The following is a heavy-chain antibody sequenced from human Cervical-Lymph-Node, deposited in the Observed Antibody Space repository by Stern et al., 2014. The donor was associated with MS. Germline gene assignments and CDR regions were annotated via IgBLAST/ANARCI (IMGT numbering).Heavy chain of an antibody. CDR2: INPNTGGT. CDR1: GYTFTGYY. CDR3: ARDQGSALDY. Sequence: VQLLESGAEVKKPGASVRVSCTASGYTFTGYYVYWVRQAPGQGLEWMGSINPNTGGTNYPQKFQGRVTMTRDTSINTAYMELTRLNSDDTAVYYCARDQGSALDYWGQGTLVTVSS. D-gene: IGHD2-15*01. V-gene: IGHV1-2*02. J-gene: IGHJ4*02.